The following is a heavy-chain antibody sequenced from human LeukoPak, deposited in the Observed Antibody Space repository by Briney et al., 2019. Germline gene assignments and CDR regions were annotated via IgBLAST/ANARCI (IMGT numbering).Heavy chain of an antibody. J-gene: IGHJ4*02. CDR1: GFTFDDYA. D-gene: IGHD6-19*01. V-gene: IGHV3-9*01. CDR2: ISWNSGSI. Sequence: GGSLRLSCAASGFTFDDYAMHWVRQAPGKGLEWVSGISWNSGSIGYADSVKGRFTISRDSAKNSLYLQMNSLRAEDTALYYCAKALFSIAVAGTEIDYWGQGTLVTVSS. CDR3: AKALFSIAVAGTEIDY.